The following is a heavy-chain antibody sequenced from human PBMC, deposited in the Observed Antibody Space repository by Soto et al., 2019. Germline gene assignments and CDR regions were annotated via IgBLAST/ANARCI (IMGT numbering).Heavy chain of an antibody. Sequence: ASVEVSCEVSGYTLTELSMHWVRQDPAKEQERMGGFDPEDGETIYAQKFQGRVTMTEDTSTDTAYMELSSLISEDTAVYYCSTVPTMVGGVLTSLGAFDIWGQGTMVTVS. J-gene: IGHJ3*02. CDR2: FDPEDGET. CDR3: STVPTMVGGVLTSLGAFDI. V-gene: IGHV1-24*01. CDR1: GYTLTELS. D-gene: IGHD3-10*01.